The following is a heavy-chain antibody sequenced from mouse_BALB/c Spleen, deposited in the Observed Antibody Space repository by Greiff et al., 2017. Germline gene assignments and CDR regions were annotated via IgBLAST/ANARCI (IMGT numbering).Heavy chain of an antibody. CDR1: GFNIKDYY. CDR3: NAGGDAMDY. CDR2: IDPENGDT. V-gene: IGHV14-4*02. Sequence: EVQLVESGAELVRSGASVKLSCTASGFNIKDYYMHWVKQRPEQGLEWIGWIDPENGDTEYAPKFQGKATMTADTSSNTAYLQLSSLTSEDTAVYYCNAGGDAMDYWGQGTSVTVSS. J-gene: IGHJ4*01.